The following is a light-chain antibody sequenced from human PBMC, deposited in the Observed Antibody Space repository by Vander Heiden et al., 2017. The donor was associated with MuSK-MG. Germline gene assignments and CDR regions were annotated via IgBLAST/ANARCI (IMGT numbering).Light chain of an antibody. V-gene: IGKV3-11*01. CDR2: DAS. J-gene: IGKJ5*01. CDR3: QQRSNWHPLT. CDR1: QSVSSC. Sequence: DILFTHLPATLSSSPGVRVSLSCSARQSVSSCLDCYQQKPGQAPRLLIYDASNRATGIPARFSGSRCGTDFTLTISSLEPEDFAVYYCQQRSNWHPLTFGEGTRLEIK.